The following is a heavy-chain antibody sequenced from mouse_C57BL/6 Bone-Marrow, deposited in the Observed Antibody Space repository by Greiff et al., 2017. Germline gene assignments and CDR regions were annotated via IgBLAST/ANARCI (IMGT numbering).Heavy chain of an antibody. V-gene: IGHV1-55*01. D-gene: IGHD4-1*01. Sequence: QVQLQQPGAELVKPGASVKMSCKASGYTFTSYWITWVKPRPGQGLEWIGDLYPGSGSTNYNEKFKSKATLTVDTSSSTAYMQLSSLTSEDSAVYYCARGGAGTQYYFDYWGQGTTLTVST. CDR3: ARGGAGTQYYFDY. CDR2: LYPGSGST. CDR1: GYTFTSYW. J-gene: IGHJ2*01.